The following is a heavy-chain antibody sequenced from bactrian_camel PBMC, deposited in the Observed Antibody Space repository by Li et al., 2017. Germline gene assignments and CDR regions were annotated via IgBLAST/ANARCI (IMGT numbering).Heavy chain of an antibody. CDR3: FVPFGY. CDR1: GLTFDDYA. Sequence: HVQLVESGGGLVQAGGSLRLSCTASGLTFDDYAMGWFRQAPGKEREGVSCISRGGGATIDSGSVKDRFTISRDNAKNTVYLQMSSLKTEDVAMYYCFVPFGYWGQGTQVTVS. CDR2: ISRGGGAT. J-gene: IGHJ6*01. V-gene: IGHV3S63*01.